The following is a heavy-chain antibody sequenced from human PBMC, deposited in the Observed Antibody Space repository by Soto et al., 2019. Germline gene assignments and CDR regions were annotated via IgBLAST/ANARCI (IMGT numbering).Heavy chain of an antibody. D-gene: IGHD1-26*01. CDR1: GFTFSNFD. CDR3: TRYIVGPYYFDD. V-gene: IGHV3-30*03. CDR2: ISFDGRSN. J-gene: IGHJ4*02. Sequence: SLRLSCAASGFTFSNFDMYWVRQAPGKGLEWVAIISFDGRSNYYADSVKDRFTISRDDSRNTVDLQLNSLRAEDTAVYYCTRYIVGPYYFDDWGQGTPVTVSS.